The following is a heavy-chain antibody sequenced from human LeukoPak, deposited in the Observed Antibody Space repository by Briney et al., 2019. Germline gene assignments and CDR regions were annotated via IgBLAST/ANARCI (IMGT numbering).Heavy chain of an antibody. CDR2: MSPHNGHT. V-gene: IGHV1-8*01. Sequence: ASVKVSCKASGYTFIDYDINWVRQAPGQGLEWMGLMSPHNGHTEYAQNFQGRVTMTRDTSTGTAYMELRCLRSEDTAVYYCARRTPRCGGTCYDAFDVWGQGTMVTVSS. D-gene: IGHD2-21*01. CDR3: ARRTPRCGGTCYDAFDV. J-gene: IGHJ3*01. CDR1: GYTFIDYD.